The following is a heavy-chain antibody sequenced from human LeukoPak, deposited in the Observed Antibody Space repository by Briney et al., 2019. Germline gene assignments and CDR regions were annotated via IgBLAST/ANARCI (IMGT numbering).Heavy chain of an antibody. CDR2: IYDSSTT. CDR3: ARLLRYFDWPMAAFDI. CDR1: GGAISSYY. J-gene: IGHJ3*02. Sequence: SENLSLTCTVSGGAISSYYWSWIRQPPGKGLEWIGYIYDSSTTNYNPSLKSRVTISVDTSKNQFSLELSSVTAADTAVYYCARLLRYFDWPMAAFDIWGQRTILTVCS. V-gene: IGHV4-59*01. D-gene: IGHD3-9*01.